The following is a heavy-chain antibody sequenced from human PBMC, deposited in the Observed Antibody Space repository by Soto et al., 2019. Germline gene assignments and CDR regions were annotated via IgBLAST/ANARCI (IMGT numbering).Heavy chain of an antibody. CDR2: IYHAGST. CDR1: GYSISSGYY. V-gene: IGHV4-38-2*01. CDR3: ARVGPWAPYYYDSSPYTFENWFDP. J-gene: IGHJ5*02. D-gene: IGHD3-22*01. Sequence: PSETLSLTCAVSGYSISSGYYWGWLRQPPGKGLEWIGSIYHAGSTYYNPSPNSRVTLSIDMTNSHVSLILNSVTAADTAVYYCARVGPWAPYYYDSSPYTFENWFDPWGQGTLVT.